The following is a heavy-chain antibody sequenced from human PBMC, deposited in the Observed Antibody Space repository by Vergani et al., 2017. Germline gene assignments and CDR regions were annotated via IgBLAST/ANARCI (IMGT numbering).Heavy chain of an antibody. CDR1: GFTFTTYW. CDR2: ITSDGSSS. CDR3: VREETFYDSVSDYLAGYFDH. J-gene: IGHJ4*02. V-gene: IGHV3-74*01. D-gene: IGHD3-3*01. Sequence: EVQVVESGGGLVQPGGSLRLSCAAIGFTFTTYWMHWVRQAPGKGLEWVSRITSDGSSSTSTDSVKGRFTISRDNAKNTLYLQMSSLRTEDTAIYYCVREETFYDSVSDYLAGYFDHWGQGALVTVSS.